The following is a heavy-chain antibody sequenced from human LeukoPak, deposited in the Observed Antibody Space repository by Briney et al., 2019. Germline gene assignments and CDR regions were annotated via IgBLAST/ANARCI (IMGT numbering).Heavy chain of an antibody. CDR2: ISSSGSTI. D-gene: IGHD1-1*01. V-gene: IGHV3-11*04. Sequence: GGSLRLSCAASGFTFSDYYMSWVRQAPGKGMEWGSYISSSGSTIYYADSVKGLFTISRDNAKNSLYLQMNSLRAEDTAVYYCARDLTTLYYYYYYYMDVWGKGTTVTVSS. J-gene: IGHJ6*03. CDR3: ARDLTTLYYYYYYYMDV. CDR1: GFTFSDYY.